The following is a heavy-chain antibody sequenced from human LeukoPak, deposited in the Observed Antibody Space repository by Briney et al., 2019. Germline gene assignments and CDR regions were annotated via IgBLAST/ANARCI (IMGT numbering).Heavy chain of an antibody. J-gene: IGHJ4*02. CDR2: ISSSSSYI. D-gene: IGHD2-15*01. V-gene: IGHV3-21*01. CDR1: GFTFSSYS. CDR3: ERARAMATSYSL. Sequence: GGSLRLSCAASGFTFSSYSMNWVRQAPGKGLEWVSSISSSSSYIYYADSVKGRFTISRDNAKNSLYLQMKSLRAEDTAVYYCERARAMATSYSLWGQGTLVTVSS.